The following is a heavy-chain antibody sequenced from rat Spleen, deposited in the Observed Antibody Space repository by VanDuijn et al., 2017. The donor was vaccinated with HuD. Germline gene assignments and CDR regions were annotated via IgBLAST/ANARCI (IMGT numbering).Heavy chain of an antibody. D-gene: IGHD1-11*01. V-gene: IGHV2-1*01. CDR1: GFSLTSNS. CDR2: IWGDGTT. Sequence: QVQLKESGPGLVQPSQTLSLTCTVSGFSLTSNSVHWVRQFPGKGLEWMGGIWGDGTTDYNSALKSRLSISRDTSKSQVFLKMNSLQTEDTATYYCARDLYGGYTDYWGQGVMVTVSS. J-gene: IGHJ2*01. CDR3: ARDLYGGYTDY.